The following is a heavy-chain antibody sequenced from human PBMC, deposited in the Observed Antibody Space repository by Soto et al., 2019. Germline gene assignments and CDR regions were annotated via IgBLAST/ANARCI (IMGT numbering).Heavy chain of an antibody. CDR1: GFIFGDSA. CDR3: ARVQYGQGTSGYLSYFDY. CDR2: IRSKAYGETR. Sequence: GGSLRLSCTASGFIFGDSAMSWFRQAPGQGPEWLSYIRSKAYGETRDYAASVKGRFTISRDDSKSIAYLQMNSLKIEDTAMYYCARVQYGQGTSGYLSYFDYWGQGILVTVSS. D-gene: IGHD3-22*01. V-gene: IGHV3-49*03. J-gene: IGHJ4*02.